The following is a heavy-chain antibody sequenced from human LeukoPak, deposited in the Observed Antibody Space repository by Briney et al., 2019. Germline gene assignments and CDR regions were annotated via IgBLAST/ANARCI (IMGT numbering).Heavy chain of an antibody. Sequence: GSLRLSCAASGFTVSSNYMIWVRQAPGKGLEWVSVIYSGGSTYYADSVKGRFTISRDNSKNTLYLQMNSLRAEDTAVYYCARDRYGDYDYYYGMDAWGQGTTVTVSS. V-gene: IGHV3-66*02. D-gene: IGHD4-17*01. CDR1: GFTVSSNY. J-gene: IGHJ6*02. CDR2: IYSGGST. CDR3: ARDRYGDYDYYYGMDA.